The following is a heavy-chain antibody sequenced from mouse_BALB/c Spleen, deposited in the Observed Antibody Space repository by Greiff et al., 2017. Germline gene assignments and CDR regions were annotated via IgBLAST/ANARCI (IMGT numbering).Heavy chain of an antibody. Sequence: QVQLQQSGAELVRPGTSVKVSCKASGYAFTNYLIEWVKQRPGQGLEWIGVINPGSGGTNYNEKFKGKATLTADKSSSTAYMQLSSLTSEDSAVYFCARSLMITTRGAMDYWGQGTSVTVSS. D-gene: IGHD2-4*01. V-gene: IGHV1-54*01. CDR1: GYAFTNYL. CDR3: ARSLMITTRGAMDY. J-gene: IGHJ4*01. CDR2: INPGSGGT.